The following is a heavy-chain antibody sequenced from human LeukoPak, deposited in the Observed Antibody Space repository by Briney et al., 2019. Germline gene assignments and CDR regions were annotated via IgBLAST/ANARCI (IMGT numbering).Heavy chain of an antibody. V-gene: IGHV4-59*08. CDR2: IYYSGST. CDR3: ARQKYSSSCIDY. Sequence: SETLSLTCTVSGGSISSYYWSWIRQPPGKGLEWIGYIYYSGSTNYNPSLKSRVTISVDTSKNQFSLKLSSVTAADTAVYYCARQKYSSSCIDYWGQGTLVTVSS. J-gene: IGHJ4*02. D-gene: IGHD6-13*01. CDR1: GGSISSYY.